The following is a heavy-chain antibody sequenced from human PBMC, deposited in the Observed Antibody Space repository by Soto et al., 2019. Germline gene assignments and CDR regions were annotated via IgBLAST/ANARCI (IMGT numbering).Heavy chain of an antibody. V-gene: IGHV4-4*07. CDR1: GGSISTYY. CDR2: IDTSGNA. CDR3: ARYSSNWFQTEGMDV. J-gene: IGHJ6*02. D-gene: IGHD6-13*01. Sequence: SDTLSLTCTVSGGSISTYYWNWIRQPAGKGLEWIGRIDTSGNANYNPSLKSRVTMSIDTSKKQFSLKLTSVTAADTAVYYCARYSSNWFQTEGMDVWGQGTTVTVSS.